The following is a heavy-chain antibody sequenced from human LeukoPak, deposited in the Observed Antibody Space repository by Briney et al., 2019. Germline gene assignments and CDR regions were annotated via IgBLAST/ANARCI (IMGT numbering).Heavy chain of an antibody. CDR3: ARQKRGYYYYMDV. CDR1: GGSFSGYY. V-gene: IGHV4-34*01. Sequence: SETLSLTCAVYGGSFSGYYWSWIRQPPGKGLEWIGEINHSGSTNYNPSLKSRVTISVDTSTNQFSLKRSSVTAADTAVYYCARQKRGYYYYMDVWGKGTTVTISS. CDR2: INHSGST. J-gene: IGHJ6*03. D-gene: IGHD3-10*01.